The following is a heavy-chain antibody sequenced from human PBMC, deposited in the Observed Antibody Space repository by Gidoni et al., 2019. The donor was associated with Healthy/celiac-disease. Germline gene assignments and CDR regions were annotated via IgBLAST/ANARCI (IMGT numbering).Heavy chain of an antibody. V-gene: IGHV4-39*01. J-gene: IGHJ5*02. CDR1: GGSISSSSYY. Sequence: QLQLQESGPGLVKPSEPLSLTCTVSGGSISSSSYYWGWIRQPPGKGLEWIGSIYYSGSTYYNPSLKSRVTISVDTSKNQFSLKRSSVTAADTAVYYCAIHTSCSGGSCYYRLNWFDPWGQGTLVTVSS. CDR3: AIHTSCSGGSCYYRLNWFDP. CDR2: IYYSGST. D-gene: IGHD2-15*01.